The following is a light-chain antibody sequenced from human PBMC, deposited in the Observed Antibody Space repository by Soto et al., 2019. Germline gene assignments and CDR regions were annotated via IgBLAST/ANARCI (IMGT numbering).Light chain of an antibody. J-gene: IGKJ3*01. V-gene: IGKV3-20*01. CDR1: QSVSSD. CDR2: GAS. CDR3: QQYGSSPPST. Sequence: EIVLTQSPATLSSSPGERATLSCRASQSVSSDLAWYQQKPGQAPRLLIYGASSRATGIPDRFSGSGSGTDFTLTISRLEPEDFAVYYCQQYGSSPPSTFGPGTKVDIK.